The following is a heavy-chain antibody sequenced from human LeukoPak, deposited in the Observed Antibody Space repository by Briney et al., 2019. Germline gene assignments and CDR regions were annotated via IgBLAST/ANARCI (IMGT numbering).Heavy chain of an antibody. CDR3: AKGVAGTTMDFVDY. J-gene: IGHJ4*02. CDR1: GFTFSSYS. V-gene: IGHV3-23*01. CDR2: ISGSGGST. D-gene: IGHD1-1*01. Sequence: PGGSLRLSCAASGFTFSSYSMNWVRQAPGKGLEWVSAISGSGGSTYYADSVKGRFTISRDNSKNTLYLQMNSLRAEDTAVYYCAKGVAGTTMDFVDYWGQGTLVIVSS.